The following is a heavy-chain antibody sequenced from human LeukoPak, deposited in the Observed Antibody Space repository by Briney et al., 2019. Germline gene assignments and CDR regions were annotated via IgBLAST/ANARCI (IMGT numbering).Heavy chain of an antibody. V-gene: IGHV3-23*01. D-gene: IGHD3-10*01. CDR1: GFTFSSYE. Sequence: PGGSLRLSCAASGFTFSSYEMNWVRQAPGKGLEWVAGISGSGGSTSYGDSVKGRFTISRDNPRNTLYLQMNSLRAEDTAVYFCAKRGVVIRVILVGFHKEAYYFDSWGQGALSPSHQ. CDR3: AKRGVVIRVILVGFHKEAYYFDS. J-gene: IGHJ4*02. CDR2: ISGSGGST.